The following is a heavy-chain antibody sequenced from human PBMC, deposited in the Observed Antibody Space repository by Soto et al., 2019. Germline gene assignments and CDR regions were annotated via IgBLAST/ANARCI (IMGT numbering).Heavy chain of an antibody. D-gene: IGHD3-10*01. J-gene: IGHJ4*02. Sequence: EVQLVESGGGLVKPGGSLRLSCAASGFTFSSYSMNWVRQAPGKGLEWVSSISSSSSYIYYADSVKGRFTISRDNAKNSLYLQMNSLRAEDTAVYYCARPPSGMPTAPLDYWGQGTLVTVSS. CDR1: GFTFSSYS. CDR2: ISSSSSYI. V-gene: IGHV3-21*01. CDR3: ARPPSGMPTAPLDY.